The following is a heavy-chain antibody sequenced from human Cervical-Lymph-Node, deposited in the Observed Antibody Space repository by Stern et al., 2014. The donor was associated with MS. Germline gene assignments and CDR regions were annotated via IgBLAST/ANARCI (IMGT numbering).Heavy chain of an antibody. CDR1: GDSISSSTHY. V-gene: IGHV4-39*01. CDR2: VYYSGPT. CDR3: AKHACTGAACPFDL. D-gene: IGHD2-8*02. Sequence: QVQLQESGPGLVKPSETLSLTCAVSGDSISSSTHYWAWIRQPPGKGLEWIGIVYYSGPTYYIQTLKSPVTIPVDTSKILFPLGLNSVTAADTAVYYCAKHACTGAACPFDLWGQGTLVTVSS. J-gene: IGHJ4*02.